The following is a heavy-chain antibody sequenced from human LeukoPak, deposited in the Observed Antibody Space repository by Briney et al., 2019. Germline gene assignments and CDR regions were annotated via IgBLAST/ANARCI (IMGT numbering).Heavy chain of an antibody. J-gene: IGHJ5*02. V-gene: IGHV1-3*01. D-gene: IGHD6-19*01. CDR1: GGTFSSYA. CDR3: ARVGGNGWPPAPWFDP. Sequence: GASVKVSCKASGGTFSSYAISWVRQAPGQGLEWMGWINAGSGNTKYSQKFQGRVTITRDTSASTAYMELSSLRSEDTAVYYCARVGGNGWPPAPWFDPWGQGTLVTVSS. CDR2: INAGSGNT.